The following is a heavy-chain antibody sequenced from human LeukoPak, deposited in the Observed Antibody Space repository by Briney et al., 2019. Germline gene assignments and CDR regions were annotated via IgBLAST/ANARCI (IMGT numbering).Heavy chain of an antibody. J-gene: IGHJ4*02. V-gene: IGHV3-30*03. CDR3: ARVWRGSGWYTVDY. CDR1: GFTFSSYG. CDR2: ISYDGSNK. D-gene: IGHD6-19*01. Sequence: GGSLRLSCEASGFTFSSYGMHWVRQAPGKGLEWVAVISYDGSNKYYADSVKGRFTISRDNSKNTLYLQMNSLRAEDTAVYYCARVWRGSGWYTVDYWGQGTLVTVSS.